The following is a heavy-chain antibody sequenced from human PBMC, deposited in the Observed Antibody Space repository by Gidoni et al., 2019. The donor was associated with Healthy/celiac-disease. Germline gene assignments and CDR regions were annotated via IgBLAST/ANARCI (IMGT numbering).Heavy chain of an antibody. CDR1: GFTFSSYS. V-gene: IGHV3-21*01. J-gene: IGHJ3*02. D-gene: IGHD2-15*01. CDR2: ISSSSSYI. CDR3: ARDLDIAGAFDI. Sequence: EVQLVESGGGLVKPGGSLRLSCAASGFTFSSYSMNWVRQAPGKGLEWVSSISSSSSYIYYADSVKGRFTISRDNAKNSLYLQMNSLRAEDTAVYYCARDLDIAGAFDIWGQGTMVTVSS.